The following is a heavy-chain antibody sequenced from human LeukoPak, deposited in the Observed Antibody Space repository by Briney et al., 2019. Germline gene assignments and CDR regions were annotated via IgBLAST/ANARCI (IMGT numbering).Heavy chain of an antibody. Sequence: NPGESLKISCKGSGYNCTTYWIGWVRQLPRKGVEWMAMIYPCDSDTRYSPSFQGQVTISADKSIRTAYLQWSSLRASDTAMYYCARLGPPNCGGDCYSDYWGQGTLSTVSS. CDR2: IYPCDSDT. J-gene: IGHJ4*02. CDR1: GYNCTTYW. D-gene: IGHD2-21*02. CDR3: ARLGPPNCGGDCYSDY. V-gene: IGHV5-51*03.